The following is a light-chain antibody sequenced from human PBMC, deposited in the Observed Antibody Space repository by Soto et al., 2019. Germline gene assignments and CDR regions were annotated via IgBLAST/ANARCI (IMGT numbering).Light chain of an antibody. J-gene: IGKJ2*03. CDR1: QSVGSNY. V-gene: IGKV3-20*01. Sequence: DIVLTQSPGTLSLSPGESATLSCRASQSVGSNYLAWYQQKPGQAPRLLIYGASSRATGIPERFSGSGSGTDFTLTVSRLEPEDSAVYYCQQYGGSPRYSFGQGTKLEIK. CDR3: QQYGGSPRYS. CDR2: GAS.